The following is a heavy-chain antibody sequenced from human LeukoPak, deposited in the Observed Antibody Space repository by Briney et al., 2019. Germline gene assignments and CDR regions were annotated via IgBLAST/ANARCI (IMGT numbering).Heavy chain of an antibody. J-gene: IGHJ5*02. V-gene: IGHV1-46*01. CDR2: INPSGDNT. CDR3: ARDNSVGDSAWWFDP. CDR1: GYTFTNNF. D-gene: IGHD5-12*01. Sequence: ASVKVSCKASGYTFTNNFMHWVRQAPGQGLEWMGIINPSGDNTWYAQKFQGRVTMTRDMATSTDYMEVSSLRSEDTAVYYCARDNSVGDSAWWFDPWGQGTLVTVSS.